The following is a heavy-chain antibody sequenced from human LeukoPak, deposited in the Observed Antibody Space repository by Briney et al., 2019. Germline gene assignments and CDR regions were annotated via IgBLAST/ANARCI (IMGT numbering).Heavy chain of an antibody. J-gene: IGHJ4*02. V-gene: IGHV4-59*08. CDR2: IYYSGST. CDR3: ARLHLGAVAPSDY. CDR1: GGSISSYY. D-gene: IGHD6-19*01. Sequence: SETLSLTCTVSGGSISSYYWSWIRQPPGKGLEWIGYIYYSGSTNYNPSLKSRVTISVDTSKNQFSLKLSSVTAADTAVYYCARLHLGAVAPSDYWGQGTLVTVSS.